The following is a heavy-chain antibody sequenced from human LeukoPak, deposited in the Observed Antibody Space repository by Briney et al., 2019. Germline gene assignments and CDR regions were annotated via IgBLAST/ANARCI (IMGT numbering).Heavy chain of an antibody. CDR2: ISSSSSYI. CDR1: GFTFSSYS. CDR3: AKDLSSGWPYSFDY. Sequence: GGSLRLSCAASGFTFSSYSINWVRQAPGKGLEWVSSISSSSSYIYYADSVKGRFTISRDNAKNSLYLQMNSLRAEDTAVYYCAKDLSSGWPYSFDYWGQGTLVTVSS. V-gene: IGHV3-21*04. D-gene: IGHD6-19*01. J-gene: IGHJ4*02.